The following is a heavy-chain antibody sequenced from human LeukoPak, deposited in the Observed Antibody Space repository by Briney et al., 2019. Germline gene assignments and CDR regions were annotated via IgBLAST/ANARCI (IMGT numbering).Heavy chain of an antibody. CDR3: ARYCSSTSCYKDAFDI. Sequence: SETLSLTCTVSGGSVDSSDYYWTWIRQPPGKGLEWIGYIYHSGSTYYNPSLKSRVTISVDRSKNQFSLKLSSVTAADTAVYYCARYCSSTSCYKDAFDIWGQGTMVTVSS. CDR1: GGSVDSSDYY. J-gene: IGHJ3*02. D-gene: IGHD2-2*02. CDR2: IYHSGST. V-gene: IGHV4-30-2*01.